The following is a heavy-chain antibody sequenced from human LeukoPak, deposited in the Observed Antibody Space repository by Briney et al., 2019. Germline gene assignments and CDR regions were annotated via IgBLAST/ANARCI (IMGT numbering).Heavy chain of an antibody. D-gene: IGHD5-18*01. CDR1: GYTFTGYY. Sequence: VASVRVSCKASGYTFTGYYMHWVRPAPGQGLEWMGWINPNSGGTNYAQKFQGRVTMTRDTSISTAYMELSRLRSDDTAVYYCARVELTVDTAMALSALDYWGQGTLVTVSS. V-gene: IGHV1-2*02. CDR3: ARVELTVDTAMALSALDY. J-gene: IGHJ4*02. CDR2: INPNSGGT.